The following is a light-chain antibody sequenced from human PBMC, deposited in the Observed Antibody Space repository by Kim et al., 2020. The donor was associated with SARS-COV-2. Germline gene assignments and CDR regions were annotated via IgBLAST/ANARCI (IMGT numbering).Light chain of an antibody. CDR3: LQYYSYPRT. CDR2: AAS. V-gene: IGKV1-8*01. Sequence: ASTGDRLANTCPACQSISSCLAWYHERPGKTPKLLIKAASTVASEVPSRFSGSLSGTDSTLAISFLQSEHFATDYSLQYYSYPRTFGQGTKVDIK. J-gene: IGKJ1*01. CDR1: QSISSC.